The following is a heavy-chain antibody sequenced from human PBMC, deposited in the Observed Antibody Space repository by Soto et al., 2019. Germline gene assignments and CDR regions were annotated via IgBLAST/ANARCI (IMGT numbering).Heavy chain of an antibody. CDR2: IIPIFGTA. CDR1: GGTFSSYA. J-gene: IGHJ6*02. CDR3: ARTYSISSYYYYYYVMAV. V-gene: IGHV1-69*13. Sequence: SVKVSCKASGGTFSSYAISWVRQAPGQGLEWMGGIIPIFGTANYAQKFQGRVTITADESTSTAYMELSSLRSEDTAVYYCARTYSISSYYYYYYVMAVWGQGTTVTGSS. D-gene: IGHD6-6*01.